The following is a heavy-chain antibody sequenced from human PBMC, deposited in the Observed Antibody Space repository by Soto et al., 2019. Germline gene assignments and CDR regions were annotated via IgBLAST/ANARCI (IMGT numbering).Heavy chain of an antibody. V-gene: IGHV3-33*01. CDR2: IWYDGSNK. CDR1: GFTFSSYG. D-gene: IGHD2-15*01. CDR3: ARVGGHSAYYYYGMDV. J-gene: IGHJ6*02. Sequence: GGSLRLSCAASGFTFSSYGMHWVRQAPGKGLEWVAVIWYDGSNKYYADSVKGRFTISRDNSKNTLYLQMNSLRAEDTAVYHCARVGGHSAYYYYGMDVWGQGTTVTVSS.